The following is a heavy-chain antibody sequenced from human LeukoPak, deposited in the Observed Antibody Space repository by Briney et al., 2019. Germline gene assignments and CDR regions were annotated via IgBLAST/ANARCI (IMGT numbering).Heavy chain of an antibody. CDR3: ARSFGFQVCNWFDP. CDR2: ISAYNGNT. D-gene: IGHD3-10*01. Sequence: XXXKASGYTFTSYGISWVRQAPGQGLEWMGWISAYNGNTNYAQKLQGRVTMTTDTSTSTAYMELRSLRSDDTAVYYCARSFGFQVCNWFDPWGQGTLVTVSS. J-gene: IGHJ5*02. CDR1: GYTFTSYG. V-gene: IGHV1-18*04.